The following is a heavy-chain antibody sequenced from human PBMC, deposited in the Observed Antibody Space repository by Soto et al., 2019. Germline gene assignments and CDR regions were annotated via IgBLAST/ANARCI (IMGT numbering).Heavy chain of an antibody. CDR2: IYYSGST. CDR1: GGSISSYY. J-gene: IGHJ3*02. CDR3: ARDQGYGDYVAFDI. V-gene: IGHV4-59*01. Sequence: SETLSLTCTVSGGSISSYYWSWIRQPPGKGLEWIGYIYYSGSTNYNPSLKSRVTISVDTSKNQFSLKLSTVTAADTAVYYCARDQGYGDYVAFDIWGQGTMVTVSS. D-gene: IGHD4-17*01.